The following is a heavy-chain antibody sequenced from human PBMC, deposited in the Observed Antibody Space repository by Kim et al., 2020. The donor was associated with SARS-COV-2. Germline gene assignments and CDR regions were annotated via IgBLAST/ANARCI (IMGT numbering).Heavy chain of an antibody. Sequence: SPSFQDRVTTSADKSISTAYLQWSSLKASDTAMYYCAKHSSSWYQDYFDYWGQGTLVTVSS. CDR3: AKHSSSWYQDYFDY. D-gene: IGHD6-13*01. J-gene: IGHJ4*02. V-gene: IGHV5-51*01.